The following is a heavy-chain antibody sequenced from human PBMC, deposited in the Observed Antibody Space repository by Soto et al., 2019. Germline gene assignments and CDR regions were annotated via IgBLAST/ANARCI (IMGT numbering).Heavy chain of an antibody. J-gene: IGHJ4*02. CDR3: TSSAISPYGGLIGPFDY. V-gene: IGHV1-3*05. CDR1: GYTFTAYA. CDR2: INPANGNT. D-gene: IGHD3-16*02. Sequence: QVQLAQSGAEERKPGASVKVSCEATGYTFTAYAMHWVRQAPGQRLEWMGWINPANGNTKYSQKFQGRLTITSDTSANTVYMELNSLTSEYTAMYYCTSSAISPYGGLIGPFDYWGQGNLVTVSS.